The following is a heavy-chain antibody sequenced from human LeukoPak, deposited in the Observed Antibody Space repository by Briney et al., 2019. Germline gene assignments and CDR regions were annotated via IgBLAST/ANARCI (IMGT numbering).Heavy chain of an antibody. CDR3: TIRTIIGSFDY. J-gene: IGHJ4*02. CDR1: AFTFSSYA. CDR2: IKSKTDGGTT. D-gene: IGHD2-2*01. Sequence: PGGSLRLSCAAYAFTFSSYAMSWVRQAPGKGLEWVGRIKSKTDGGTTDYAAPVKGRFTISRDDSKNTLYLQMNSLKTEDTAVYYCTIRTIIGSFDYWGQGTLVTVSS. V-gene: IGHV3-15*01.